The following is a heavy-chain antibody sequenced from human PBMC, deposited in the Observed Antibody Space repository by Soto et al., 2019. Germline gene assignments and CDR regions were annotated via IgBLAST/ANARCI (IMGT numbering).Heavy chain of an antibody. D-gene: IGHD1-7*01. CDR3: ARDPPTGTTLDWADS. Sequence: PGGSQRLSCADSGFSFSSDSMGWVRQAPGKGLEWVSSISSSGSFKNYAGSVKGRFTTSRDNAKNSLYLQMSGLKDEDTAVYYCARDPPTGTTLDWADSWGQGTLVTVSS. V-gene: IGHV3-21*01. CDR2: ISSSGSFK. J-gene: IGHJ4*02. CDR1: GFSFSSDS.